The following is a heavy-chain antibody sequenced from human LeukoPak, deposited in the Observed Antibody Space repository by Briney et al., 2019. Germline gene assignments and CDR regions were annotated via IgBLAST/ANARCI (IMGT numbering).Heavy chain of an antibody. CDR3: ARHDPTVTTPYFDY. CDR1: GGSISSSSYY. CDR2: IYYSGST. D-gene: IGHD4-17*01. Sequence: ASETLSLTCTVSGGSISSSSYYWGWIRQPPGKGLEWIGSIYYSGSTYYNPSLKSRVTISVDTSKNQFSLKLSSVTAADTAVYYCARHDPTVTTPYFDYWGQGTLVTVSS. J-gene: IGHJ4*02. V-gene: IGHV4-39*01.